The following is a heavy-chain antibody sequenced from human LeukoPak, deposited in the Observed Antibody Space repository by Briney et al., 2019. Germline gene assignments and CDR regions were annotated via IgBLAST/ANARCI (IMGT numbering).Heavy chain of an antibody. Sequence: PSETLSLTCTASGGSISSSSYYWGWIRQPPGKGLEWIGSIYYSGSTYYNPSLKSRVTISVDTSKNQFSLKLSSVTAADTAVYYCARETIFGVVIMSPYYFDYWGQGTPVTVSS. D-gene: IGHD3-3*01. V-gene: IGHV4-39*02. CDR2: IYYSGST. CDR1: GGSISSSSYY. CDR3: ARETIFGVVIMSPYYFDY. J-gene: IGHJ4*02.